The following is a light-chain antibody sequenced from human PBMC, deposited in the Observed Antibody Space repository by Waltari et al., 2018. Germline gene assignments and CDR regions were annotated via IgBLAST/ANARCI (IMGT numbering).Light chain of an antibody. CDR2: DVT. J-gene: IGLJ2*01. V-gene: IGLV2-14*03. CDR3: SSQTLDGVVL. Sequence: QSALTQPASVSGSPGQSITISCSGIHSAVAASDSVSWYQHHPGEAPQVIIYDVTNRPSRVSDRVSASKSANRAFLTISGLQPDDEGDYYCSSQTLDGVVLFGGGTKLTVL. CDR1: HSAVAASDS.